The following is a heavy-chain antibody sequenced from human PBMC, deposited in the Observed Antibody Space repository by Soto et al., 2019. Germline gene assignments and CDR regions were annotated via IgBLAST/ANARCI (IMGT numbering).Heavy chain of an antibody. V-gene: IGHV3-43*01. CDR3: AKDRRYCSGGSCYSAPRYNYYYYGMDV. CDR2: ISWDGGST. CDR1: GFTFDDYT. J-gene: IGHJ6*02. Sequence: GGSLRLSCAASGFTFDDYTMHWVRQAPGKGLEWVSLISWDGGSTYYADSVKGRFTISRDNSKNSLYLEMNSLRTEDTALYYCAKDRRYCSGGSCYSAPRYNYYYYGMDVWGQGTTVTVSS. D-gene: IGHD2-15*01.